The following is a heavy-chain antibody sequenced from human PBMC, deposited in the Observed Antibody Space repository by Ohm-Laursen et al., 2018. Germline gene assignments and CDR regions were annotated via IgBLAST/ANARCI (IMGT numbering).Heavy chain of an antibody. D-gene: IGHD3-10*01. V-gene: IGHV3-9*01. Sequence: SLRLSCAASGFTFEDYGMHWVRQAPGKGLEWVSGISWNSGNIAYADSVKGRFTISRDNSKNTLYLQMNSLRAEDTAVYYCAKDIYYYGSGSYLVYWGQGTLVTVSS. J-gene: IGHJ4*02. CDR3: AKDIYYYGSGSYLVY. CDR2: ISWNSGNI. CDR1: GFTFEDYG.